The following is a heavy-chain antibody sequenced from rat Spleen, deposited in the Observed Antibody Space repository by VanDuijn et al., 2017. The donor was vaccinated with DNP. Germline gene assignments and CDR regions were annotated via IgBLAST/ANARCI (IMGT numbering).Heavy chain of an antibody. D-gene: IGHD4-3*01. CDR1: GFSLTSYG. Sequence: QVQLKESGPGLVQPSQTLSLTCTVSGFSLTSYGVSWVRQPPGKGLEWIAAISSGGRTYSNSALKSRLSFSKATSKSQVFLKLNRLQTEDTATYYCARDLIIRDTTSAMDAWGQGTSVTVSS. J-gene: IGHJ4*01. V-gene: IGHV2S12*01. CDR2: ISSGGRT. CDR3: ARDLIIRDTTSAMDA.